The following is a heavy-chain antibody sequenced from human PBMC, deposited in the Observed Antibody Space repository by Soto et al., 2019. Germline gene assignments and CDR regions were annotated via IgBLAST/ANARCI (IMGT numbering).Heavy chain of an antibody. Sequence: GESLKISCAVSGFNVMSYWMSWVRQAPGKGLEWVASVKEDGSELYYLHSVRGRFSISRDSAGNALHLTMNYLSAEDTGVYFCARDIGYDYVNWGQGIPVTVSS. CDR1: GFNVMSYW. J-gene: IGHJ4*02. CDR3: ARDIGYDYVN. V-gene: IGHV3-7*01. D-gene: IGHD5-12*01. CDR2: VKEDGSEL.